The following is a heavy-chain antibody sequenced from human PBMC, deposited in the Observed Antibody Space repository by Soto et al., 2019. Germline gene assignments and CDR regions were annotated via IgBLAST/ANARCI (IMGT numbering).Heavy chain of an antibody. J-gene: IGHJ6*02. D-gene: IGHD2-2*01. CDR1: GFTFSNAW. CDR3: TTVAIVVVPAALDYYYYGMDV. Sequence: GGSLRLSCAASGFTFSNAWMNWVRQAPGKGLKRVGRIKSKTDGGTTDYAAPVKGRFTISRDDSKNTLYLQMNSLKTEDTAVYYCTTVAIVVVPAALDYYYYGMDVWGQGTTVTVSS. V-gene: IGHV3-15*07. CDR2: IKSKTDGGTT.